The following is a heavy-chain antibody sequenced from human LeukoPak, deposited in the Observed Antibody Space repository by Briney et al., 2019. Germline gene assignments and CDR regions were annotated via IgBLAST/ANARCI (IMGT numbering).Heavy chain of an antibody. J-gene: IGHJ5*02. Sequence: SQTLSLTCAISGDSVSSNSAAWNWIRQSPSRGLEWLGRTYYRSKWYNDYAVSVKSRITINPDTSKNQFSLQLNSVTPEDTAVYYRARGITIFGVVIGPNWFDPWGQGTLVTVSS. CDR2: TYYRSKWYN. V-gene: IGHV6-1*01. CDR3: ARGITIFGVVIGPNWFDP. CDR1: GDSVSSNSAA. D-gene: IGHD3-3*01.